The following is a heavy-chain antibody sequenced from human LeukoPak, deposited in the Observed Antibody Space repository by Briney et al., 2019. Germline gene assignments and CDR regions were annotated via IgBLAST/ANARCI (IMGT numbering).Heavy chain of an antibody. D-gene: IGHD3-9*01. Sequence: PGGSLRLSCAASGFTFSHYGMSCVRQAPGKGLEWVSVISGGAGSTYYADSVKGRFTISRDNSNNTLYLQMNSLRAEDSAVYYCAKVPGYYPSVQYFDYWGQGTLVTVSS. CDR1: GFTFSHYG. J-gene: IGHJ4*02. CDR2: ISGGAGST. V-gene: IGHV3-23*01. CDR3: AKVPGYYPSVQYFDY.